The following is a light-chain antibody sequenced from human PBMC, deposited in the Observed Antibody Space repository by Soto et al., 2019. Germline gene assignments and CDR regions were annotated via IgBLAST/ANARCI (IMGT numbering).Light chain of an antibody. J-gene: IGKJ1*01. CDR3: QQYYSYPQT. CDR1: QGISSS. V-gene: IGKV1-8*01. Sequence: AIRMTQSPSSLSASTGDRVTIPCRASQGISSSLAWYQQKPGKAPKLLISAASTLQSGVPSRFSGSGSGTDFTLTISCLQSEDFATYYCQQYYSYPQTFGQGTKVDIK. CDR2: AAS.